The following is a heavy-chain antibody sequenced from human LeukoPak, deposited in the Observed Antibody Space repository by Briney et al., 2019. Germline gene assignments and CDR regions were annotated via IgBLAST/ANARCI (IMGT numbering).Heavy chain of an antibody. CDR2: IKSKTDGGTT. D-gene: IGHD3-9*01. V-gene: IGHV3-15*01. Sequence: GGSLRLSCAASGFTFSNAWMSWVRQAPGKGLEWVGRIKSKTDGGTTDYAAPVKGRFTISRDDSKNTLYLQMNNLKTEDTTVEFCKNDILDYWGQGTLVTVSS. J-gene: IGHJ4*02. CDR1: GFTFSNAW. CDR3: KNDILDY.